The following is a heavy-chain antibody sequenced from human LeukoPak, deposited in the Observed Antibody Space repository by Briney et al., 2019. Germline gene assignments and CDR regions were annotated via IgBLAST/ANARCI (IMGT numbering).Heavy chain of an antibody. V-gene: IGHV3-48*01. CDR1: GFTFGIYA. Sequence: GGSLRLSCAASGFTFGIYAMNWVRQAPGKGLEWVSYIGPSGSNIYYADSVKGRFTISRDNSKNTLYLQMNSLRAEDTAMYYCAKDAAACSGGSCYLDYYYYYMDVWGKGTTVTISS. CDR3: AKDAAACSGGSCYLDYYYYYMDV. CDR2: IGPSGSNI. J-gene: IGHJ6*03. D-gene: IGHD2-15*01.